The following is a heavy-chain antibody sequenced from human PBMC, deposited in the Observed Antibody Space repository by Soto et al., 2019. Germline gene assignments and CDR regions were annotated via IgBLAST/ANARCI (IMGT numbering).Heavy chain of an antibody. D-gene: IGHD6-19*01. J-gene: IGHJ5*01. CDR3: ARAGVAGYRSCDS. V-gene: IGHV3-72*01. Sequence: EVQLVESGGGLVQPGGSLRLSCAASGFTFSDHYMDWVRQAPGKGLEWVGRIRNKANSYSTEYAASVKGRFTISRDESKDSLYLQLNSLRTEDTAVYYCARAGVAGYRSCDSWGQGTLVTVSS. CDR1: GFTFSDHY. CDR2: IRNKANSYST.